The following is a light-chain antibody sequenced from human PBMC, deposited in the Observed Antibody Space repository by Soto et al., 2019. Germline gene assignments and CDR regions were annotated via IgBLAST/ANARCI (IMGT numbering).Light chain of an antibody. V-gene: IGKV3-15*01. J-gene: IGKJ4*01. CDR1: QSVTTN. Sequence: EIVITQSPSTLSVSPGERATLSCRASQSVTTNLAWYQQKPGQAPRLLIYGASTRATGIPARFSGSGSGTEFTLTISSLQSEDFAVYYCQQYNYWPPPTFGGGTKVDIK. CDR3: QQYNYWPPPT. CDR2: GAS.